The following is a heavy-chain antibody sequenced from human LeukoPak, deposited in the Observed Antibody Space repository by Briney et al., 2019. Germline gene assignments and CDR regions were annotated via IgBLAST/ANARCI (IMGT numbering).Heavy chain of an antibody. J-gene: IGHJ4*02. CDR1: GYTFTGYY. CDR3: ARIYYYGSGSYYYFDY. V-gene: IGHV1-2*02. D-gene: IGHD3-10*01. CDR2: INPNSGDT. Sequence: ASVEVSCKASGYTFTGYYIHWVRQAPGQGLEWMGWINPNSGDTKYAQKFQGRVTMTRDTSFSTAYMELSRLRSDDTAVYYCARIYYYGSGSYYYFDYWGQGTLVTVSS.